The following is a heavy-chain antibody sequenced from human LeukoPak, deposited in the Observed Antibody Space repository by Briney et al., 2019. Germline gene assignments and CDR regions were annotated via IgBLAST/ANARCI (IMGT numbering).Heavy chain of an antibody. CDR1: GFTFSPHA. CDR3: ARDYSGSSQTTPLRY. J-gene: IGHJ4*02. D-gene: IGHD1-26*01. CDR2: ISSDGSDK. Sequence: GGSLRLSCAASGFTFSPHAMHWVRQAPGKGLKWVAVISSDGSDKYYADSVQGRFTISRDNSKNTLYLQMNSLRPEDTAVYYCARDYSGSSQTTPLRYWGQGTLVTVSS. V-gene: IGHV3-30-3*01.